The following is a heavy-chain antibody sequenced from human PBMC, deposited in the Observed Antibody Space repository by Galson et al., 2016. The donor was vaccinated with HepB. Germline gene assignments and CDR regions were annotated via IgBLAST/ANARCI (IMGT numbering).Heavy chain of an antibody. D-gene: IGHD3-22*01. CDR1: GFTFDDFA. CDR3: ARDLGFDNTGHYRAKNYNYYGMDV. V-gene: IGHV3-9*01. CDR2: ISWNSGST. J-gene: IGHJ6*02. Sequence: SLRLSCAASGFTFDDFAMHWVRQAPGKGLEWVSGISWNSGSTGYADSVKGRVTMTRDTSTSTVYMELNSLRSEDTAVYYCARDLGFDNTGHYRAKNYNYYGMDVWGQGTTVTVSS.